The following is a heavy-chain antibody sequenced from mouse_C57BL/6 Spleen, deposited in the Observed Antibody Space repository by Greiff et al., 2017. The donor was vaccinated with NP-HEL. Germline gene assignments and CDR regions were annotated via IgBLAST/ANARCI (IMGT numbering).Heavy chain of an antibody. CDR2: INPGSGGT. J-gene: IGHJ1*03. CDR3: ARSLPWYFDV. V-gene: IGHV1-54*01. Sequence: QVQLQQSGAELVRPGTSVKVSCKASGYAFTNYLIEWVKQRPGQGLEWIGVINPGSGGTNYNEKFKGKATLTADKSSSTAYMQLSSLTSEDSAVYFGARSLPWYFDVWGTVTTVTVSS. CDR1: GYAFTNYL.